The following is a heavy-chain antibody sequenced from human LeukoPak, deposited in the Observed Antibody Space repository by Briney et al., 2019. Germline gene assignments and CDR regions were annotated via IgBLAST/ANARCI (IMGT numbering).Heavy chain of an antibody. D-gene: IGHD3-22*01. CDR1: GFTFSSYA. J-gene: IGHJ4*02. CDR2: ISGSGGST. Sequence: PGASLRLSCAASGFTFSSYAMSWVRQAPGKGLEWVSAISGSGGSTYYADSVKGRFTISRDNSKNTLYLQMNSPRAEDTAVYYCAKDYDSSGYSVSSFDHWGQGTLVTVSS. CDR3: AKDYDSSGYSVSSFDH. V-gene: IGHV3-23*01.